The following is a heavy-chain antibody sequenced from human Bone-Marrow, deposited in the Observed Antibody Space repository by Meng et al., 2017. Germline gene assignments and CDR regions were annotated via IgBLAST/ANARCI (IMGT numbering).Heavy chain of an antibody. Sequence: GESLKISCAASGFTFSSYDMHWVRQATGKGLEWVSAIGTAGDTYYPGSVKGRFTISRENAKNSLYLQMNSLRAGDTAVHYCAREHSSGYYDAFDIWGQGTMVTVSS. V-gene: IGHV3-13*01. J-gene: IGHJ3*02. D-gene: IGHD3-22*01. CDR3: AREHSSGYYDAFDI. CDR2: IGTAGDT. CDR1: GFTFSSYD.